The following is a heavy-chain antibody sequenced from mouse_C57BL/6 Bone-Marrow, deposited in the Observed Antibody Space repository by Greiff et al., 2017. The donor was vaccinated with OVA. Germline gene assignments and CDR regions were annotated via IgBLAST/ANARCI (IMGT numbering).Heavy chain of an antibody. J-gene: IGHJ2*01. V-gene: IGHV1-78*01. CDR3: TRTGYYDNFGY. CDR2: IYPRDGST. D-gene: IGHD2-4*01. CDR1: GYTFTDHT. Sequence: QVQLQQSDAELVKPGASVKISCKVSGYTFTDHTIHWMKQRPEQGLDWIGYIYPRDGSTKYNEKFKGKATLTADKSSSTAYMHLNSLTSEDAAVDFDTRTGYYDNFGYWGQGTTLTVSS.